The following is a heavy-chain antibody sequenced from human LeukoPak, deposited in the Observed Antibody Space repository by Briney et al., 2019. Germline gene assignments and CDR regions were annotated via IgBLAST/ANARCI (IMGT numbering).Heavy chain of an antibody. CDR1: GGSFRDYY. Sequence: SETLSLTCAVSGGSFRDYYWNWIRQTPGKGLEWIGYIYYSGSTNYNPSLKSRVTISVDTSKNQFSLKLSSVTAADTAVYYCARVWYYYDSSGYYPEYYFDYWGQGTLVTVSS. V-gene: IGHV4-59*01. J-gene: IGHJ4*02. CDR3: ARVWYYYDSSGYYPEYYFDY. D-gene: IGHD3-22*01. CDR2: IYYSGST.